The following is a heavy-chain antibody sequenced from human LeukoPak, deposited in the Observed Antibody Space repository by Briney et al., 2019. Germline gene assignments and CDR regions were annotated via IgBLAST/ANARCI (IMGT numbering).Heavy chain of an antibody. D-gene: IGHD1-26*01. J-gene: IGHJ4*02. CDR1: GFTFSSCA. CDR2: IIDSGNSI. CDR3: AKDPIFSGSYGVFDY. Sequence: RGSLRLSCAASGFTFSSCAMSWVRQAPGKGLEWVSTIIDSGNSIYYADSAEGRFTISRDNSKNTLYLQMNSLRAGDTAVYYCAKDPIFSGSYGVFDYWGLGTLVTVSS. V-gene: IGHV3-23*01.